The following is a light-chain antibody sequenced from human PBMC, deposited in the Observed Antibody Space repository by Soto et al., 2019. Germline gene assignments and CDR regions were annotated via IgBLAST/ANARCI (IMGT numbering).Light chain of an antibody. Sequence: DIQMTQSPSTLSASAGDRFTITCRAIQSISTWLAWYQQKPGTAPKLLIYGAPSLASGVLSRFSGSGSGTEFTLTISSLQPHDFANYYCQQHNGYSERMFGQGTKV. V-gene: IGKV1-5*01. J-gene: IGKJ1*01. CDR1: QSISTW. CDR2: GAP. CDR3: QQHNGYSERM.